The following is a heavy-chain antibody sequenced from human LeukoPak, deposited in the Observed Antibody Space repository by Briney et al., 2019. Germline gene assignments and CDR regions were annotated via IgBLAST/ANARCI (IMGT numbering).Heavy chain of an antibody. Sequence: GGSLRLSCAASGFTFNRYSMNWVRQAPGKGMEWVSYISSSSSTIYYADSVKGRFTISRDNAKNSLYLQMNSLRAEDTAVYYCARDSPPTYSGSYYTSLFWFDPWGQGTLVTVSS. V-gene: IGHV3-48*01. CDR3: ARDSPPTYSGSYYTSLFWFDP. CDR2: ISSSSSTI. D-gene: IGHD1-26*01. CDR1: GFTFNRYS. J-gene: IGHJ5*02.